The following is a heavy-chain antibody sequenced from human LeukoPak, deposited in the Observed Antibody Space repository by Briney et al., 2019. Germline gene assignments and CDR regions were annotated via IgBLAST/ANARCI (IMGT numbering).Heavy chain of an antibody. CDR1: GYTFTSYG. CDR3: ARGRMFGIDAFDI. D-gene: IGHD3-10*02. CDR2: MNPNSGNT. Sequence: ASVKVSCKASGYTFTSYGISWVRQAPGQGLEWMGWMNPNSGNTGYAQKFQGRVTMTRNTSISTAYMELSSLRSEDTAVYYCARGRMFGIDAFDIWGQGTMVTVSS. J-gene: IGHJ3*02. V-gene: IGHV1-8*02.